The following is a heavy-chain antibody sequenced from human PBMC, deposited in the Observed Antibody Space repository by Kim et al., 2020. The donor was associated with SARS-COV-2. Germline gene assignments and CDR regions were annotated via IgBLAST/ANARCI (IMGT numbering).Heavy chain of an antibody. V-gene: IGHV1-2*02. Sequence: ASVKVSCKAPEYSFIGYYIHWVRQAPGQGPEWMGWSNTNSGDTKYAQKFQGRVTMTRDTSISTAYLELSRLRSDDTAMYYCAKSYGQRNYFLDSWGPGTL. D-gene: IGHD1-7*01. CDR3: AKSYGQRNYFLDS. CDR2: SNTNSGDT. CDR1: EYSFIGYY. J-gene: IGHJ4*02.